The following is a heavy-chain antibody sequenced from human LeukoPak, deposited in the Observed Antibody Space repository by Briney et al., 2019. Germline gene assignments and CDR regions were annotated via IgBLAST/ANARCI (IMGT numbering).Heavy chain of an antibody. V-gene: IGHV4-59*08. CDR1: AGSISSYY. CDR2: ILDSGGT. J-gene: IGHJ4*02. CDR3: ARSYHFGSGSYSYYFDQ. D-gene: IGHD3-10*01. Sequence: SETLSLTCTVSAGSISSYYWSWIRQPPGEGLEWIGYILDSGGTDYNPSLKSRVSISIDTSKKQFSLRLSSVTAADTAVYYCARSYHFGSGSYSYYFDQWGQGTLVTVS.